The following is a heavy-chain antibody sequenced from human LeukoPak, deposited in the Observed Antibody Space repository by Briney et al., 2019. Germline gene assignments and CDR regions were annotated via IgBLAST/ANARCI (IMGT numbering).Heavy chain of an antibody. CDR1: GGSFSGYY. CDR2: IYYSGST. J-gene: IGHJ6*02. CDR3: AMGDMDTASYYYYGMDV. D-gene: IGHD5-18*01. Sequence: SETLSLTCAVSGGSFSGYYWSWIRQPPEKGLEWSGYIYYSGSTNYNPSLKSRVTISVDTSKNQFSLKLSSVTAADTAVYYCAMGDMDTASYYYYGMDVWGQGTTVTVSS. V-gene: IGHV4-59*01.